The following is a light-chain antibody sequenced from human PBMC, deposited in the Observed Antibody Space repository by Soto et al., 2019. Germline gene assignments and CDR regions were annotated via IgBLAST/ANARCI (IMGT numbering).Light chain of an antibody. CDR2: DVR. Sequence: QSALTQPASVSGSPERWITISCTGTSSDVGGYNYVSWYQQHPGKAPKLMIYDVRNRPSGVSNRFSGSKSVNTASLTISGLQAEDEADYYCSSYTTISTYVFGTGTKVTVL. J-gene: IGLJ1*01. V-gene: IGLV2-14*03. CDR1: SSDVGGYNY. CDR3: SSYTTISTYV.